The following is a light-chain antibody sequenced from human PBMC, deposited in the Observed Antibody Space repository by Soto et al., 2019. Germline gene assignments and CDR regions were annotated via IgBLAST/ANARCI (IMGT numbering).Light chain of an antibody. CDR2: RND. V-gene: IGLV1-47*01. Sequence: QSVLTQPPSASGTPGQRVTISCSGSRSDIGSNYVYWYQHLPGMAPKLLIYRNDQRPSGVPDRISGSKSGTSASLGISGLRSEDEADYYCAAWDDSLTGRVFGGGTKLTVL. CDR3: AAWDDSLTGRV. CDR1: RSDIGSNY. J-gene: IGLJ3*02.